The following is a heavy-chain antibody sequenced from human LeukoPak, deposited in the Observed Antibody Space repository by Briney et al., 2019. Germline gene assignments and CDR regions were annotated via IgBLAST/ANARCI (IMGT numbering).Heavy chain of an antibody. CDR2: ISYDGSNK. J-gene: IGHJ6*02. V-gene: IGHV3-30-3*01. Sequence: GGSLRLSCAASGFTFSSYAMHWVRQAPGKGLEWVAVISYDGSNKYYADSVKGRFTISRDNSKNTLYLQMNSLRAEDTAVYYCARDDSLDCSSTSCYPHYYYGMDVWGQGTTVTVSS. D-gene: IGHD2-2*01. CDR3: ARDDSLDCSSTSCYPHYYYGMDV. CDR1: GFTFSSYA.